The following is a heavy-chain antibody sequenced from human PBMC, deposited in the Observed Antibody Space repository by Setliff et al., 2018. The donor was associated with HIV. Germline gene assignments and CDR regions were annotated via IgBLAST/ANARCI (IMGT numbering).Heavy chain of an antibody. Sequence: GGSLRLSCAASGFTFSSYWMSWVRQAPGKGLEWVAHLREDGSEKYYVDSVKGRFTISRDNAKSSLYLQMNSLGVEDTAVYYCARPRLVPPRPYQYHFDYWGQGALVTVSS. CDR2: LREDGSEK. CDR3: ARPRLVPPRPYQYHFDY. CDR1: GFTFSSYW. V-gene: IGHV3-7*03. J-gene: IGHJ4*02. D-gene: IGHD2-2*01.